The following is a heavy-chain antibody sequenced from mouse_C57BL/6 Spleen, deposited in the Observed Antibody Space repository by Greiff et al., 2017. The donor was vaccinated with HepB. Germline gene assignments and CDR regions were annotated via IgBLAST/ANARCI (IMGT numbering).Heavy chain of an antibody. V-gene: IGHV1-50*01. CDR1: GYTFTSYW. CDR3: ARAYEGYWYFDG. CDR2: IDPSDSYT. Sequence: QVQLQQPGAELVKPGASVKLSCKASGYTFTSYWMQWVKQRPGQGLEWIGEIDPSDSYTNYNQKFKGQATLTVDTSASTAYMQLSSLTSEDSAVYYCARAYEGYWYFDGWGTGTTGTVSS. J-gene: IGHJ1*03. D-gene: IGHD2-3*01.